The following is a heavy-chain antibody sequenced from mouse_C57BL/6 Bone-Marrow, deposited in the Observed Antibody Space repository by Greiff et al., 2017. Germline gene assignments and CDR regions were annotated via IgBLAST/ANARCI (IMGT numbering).Heavy chain of an antibody. CDR3: ARHGYYAMDY. V-gene: IGHV1-81*01. J-gene: IGHJ4*01. CDR1: GYTFTSYG. CDR2: IYPRSGNT. Sequence: VQLQQSGPVLVKPGPSVKLSCKASGYTFTSYGISWVKQRTGQGLEWIGEIYPRSGNTYYNEKFKGKATLTADKSSSTAYMELRSLTSEDSAVYFCARHGYYAMDYWGQGTSVTVSS.